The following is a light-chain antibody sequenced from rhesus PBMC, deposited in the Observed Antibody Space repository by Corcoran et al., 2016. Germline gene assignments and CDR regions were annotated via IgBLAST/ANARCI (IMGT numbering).Light chain of an antibody. Sequence: DIQMTQSPSSLSASAGDRVTITCRASQGISSWLAWYQQKPGKAPKLLSYKATRLQSGVPSRFSGSGSGTDFTLTISSLQPEDFTTYYCQQYNSAPPTFGQGTKVEIK. J-gene: IGKJ1*01. CDR3: QQYNSAPPT. CDR1: QGISSW. CDR2: KAT. V-gene: IGKV1-21*01.